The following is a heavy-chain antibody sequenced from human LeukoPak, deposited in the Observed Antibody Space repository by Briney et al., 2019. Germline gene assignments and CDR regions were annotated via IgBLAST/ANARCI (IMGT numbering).Heavy chain of an antibody. J-gene: IGHJ5*02. CDR2: INPNSGGT. CDR3: ARENKGSGISLGP. D-gene: IGHD3-10*01. CDR1: GYTFTGYY. V-gene: IGHV1-2*02. Sequence: ASVKVSCKASGYTFTGYYMHWVRQAPGQGLEWMGWINPNSGGTNYAQKFQGRVTMTRDTSISTAYMELSRLRSDDTAVYYCARENKGSGISLGPWGQGTLVTVSS.